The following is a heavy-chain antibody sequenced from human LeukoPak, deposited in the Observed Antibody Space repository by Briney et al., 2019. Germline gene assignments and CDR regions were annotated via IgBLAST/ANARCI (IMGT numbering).Heavy chain of an antibody. D-gene: IGHD2-15*01. J-gene: IGHJ6*02. Sequence: SETLSLTCTVSGGSNSGNYWSWIRQPPGKGLEWIGYIYYSGSTNYNPSLKSRVTISVDTSKNQFSLKLSSVTAADTAVYYCARDIVESSWSYYYYGMDVWGQGTTVTVSS. CDR3: ARDIVESSWSYYYYGMDV. CDR1: GGSNSGNY. V-gene: IGHV4-59*01. CDR2: IYYSGST.